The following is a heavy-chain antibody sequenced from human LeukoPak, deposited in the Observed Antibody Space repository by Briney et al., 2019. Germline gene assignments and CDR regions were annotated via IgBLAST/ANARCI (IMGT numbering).Heavy chain of an antibody. Sequence: SETLSLTCTVSGGSISNYYWSWLRQPPGKGLEWIGYIYSSGITNYNPSLKSRVTISVDMPKNQFSLKLRSVTAADTAVYYCARQGDNSKWYVWFDPWGQGTLVTVSS. CDR3: ARQGDNSKWYVWFDP. J-gene: IGHJ5*02. CDR2: IYSSGIT. V-gene: IGHV4-59*08. CDR1: GGSISNYY. D-gene: IGHD2-15*01.